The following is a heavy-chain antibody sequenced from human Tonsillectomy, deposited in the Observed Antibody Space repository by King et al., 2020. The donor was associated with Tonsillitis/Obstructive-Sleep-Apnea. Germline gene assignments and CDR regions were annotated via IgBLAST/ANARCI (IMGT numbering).Heavy chain of an antibody. D-gene: IGHD6-19*01. CDR2: IGTAGDT. CDR1: GFTFSSYD. Sequence: QLVQSGGGLVQPGGSLRLSCAASGFTFSSYDMHWVRQATGKGLEWVSAIGTAGDTYYPGSVKGRFTISRENAKHYLYLQMNSLRAGDTAAYYCARGDNSGWTSDYYMDVWGKGTTVTVSS. V-gene: IGHV3-13*01. J-gene: IGHJ6*03. CDR3: ARGDNSGWTSDYYMDV.